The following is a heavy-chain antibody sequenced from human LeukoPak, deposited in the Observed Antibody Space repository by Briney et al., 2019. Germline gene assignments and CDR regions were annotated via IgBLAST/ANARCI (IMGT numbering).Heavy chain of an antibody. CDR2: ISGSGGST. D-gene: IGHD5-18*01. J-gene: IGHJ4*02. Sequence: GGSLRLSCAASGFTFSGYAMSWVRQAPGKGLEWVSAISGSGGSTYYADSVKGRFTISRDNSKNTLYLQMNSLRAEDTAVYYCAKSRWDTAMASLDYWGQGTLVTVSS. CDR1: GFTFSGYA. CDR3: AKSRWDTAMASLDY. V-gene: IGHV3-23*01.